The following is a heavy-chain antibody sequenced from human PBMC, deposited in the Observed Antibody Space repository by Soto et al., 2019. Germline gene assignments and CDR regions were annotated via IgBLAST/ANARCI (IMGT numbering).Heavy chain of an antibody. Sequence: PSETLSLTCTVSGDSISSADYYWSWIRPTPGKGLEWIVHIFYSGTTYYNPSLKSRLTISVDTSKNHFSLRLTSVTAADTAVYYCARDLWVEPELYYCCMDVWGQGTTVTVSS. CDR2: IFYSGTT. D-gene: IGHD1-1*01. CDR1: GDSISSADYY. V-gene: IGHV4-30-4*01. CDR3: ARDLWVEPELYYCCMDV. J-gene: IGHJ6*02.